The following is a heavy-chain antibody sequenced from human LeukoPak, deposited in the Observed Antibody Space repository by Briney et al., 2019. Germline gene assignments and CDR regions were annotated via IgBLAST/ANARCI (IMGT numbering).Heavy chain of an antibody. V-gene: IGHV3-30*03. CDR1: GFTFSNYG. CDR3: ARDQQYCSSARCTDFDY. D-gene: IGHD2-2*01. CDR2: TSYDETNK. Sequence: PGRSLRLSCGASGFTFSNYGMHWVRQAPGKGLEWVAVTSYDETNKYYADSVKGRFTISRDNSKNTVYLQMNSLRSEDTAVYYCARDQQYCSSARCTDFDYWGQGTLVTVSS. J-gene: IGHJ4*02.